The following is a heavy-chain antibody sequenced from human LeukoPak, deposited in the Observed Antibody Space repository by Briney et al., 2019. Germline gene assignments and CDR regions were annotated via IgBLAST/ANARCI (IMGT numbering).Heavy chain of an antibody. CDR3: ARGEVVAARFDF. D-gene: IGHD2-15*01. CDR1: GFTFNRYN. V-gene: IGHV3-21*04. J-gene: IGHJ4*02. CDR2: ISTSSSYI. Sequence: GGSLRLSCAASGFTFNRYNMNWVRRAPGKGLEWVSSISTSSSYIYYADSVRGRFTISRDNSKNTVYLQMNNLRVEDTAVYYCARGEVVAARFDFWGQGTLVTVSS.